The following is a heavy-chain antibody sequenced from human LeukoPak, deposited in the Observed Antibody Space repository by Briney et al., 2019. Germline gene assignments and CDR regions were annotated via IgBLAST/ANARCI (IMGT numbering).Heavy chain of an antibody. CDR2: ISSYNDNT. Sequence: ASVKVSCKASGYSFSNDGISCVRQAPGQGLEWMGWISSYNDNTHYAQKFRGRVTMTTDTSTSTAYMELRSLRSDDTAVYYCAGDSRAYYFDYWGQGTLVTVS. J-gene: IGHJ4*02. CDR1: GYSFSNDG. CDR3: AGDSRAYYFDY. V-gene: IGHV1-18*01.